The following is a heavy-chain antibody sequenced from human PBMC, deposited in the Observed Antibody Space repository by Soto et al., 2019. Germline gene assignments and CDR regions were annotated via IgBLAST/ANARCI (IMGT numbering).Heavy chain of an antibody. CDR3: AKDAGSVCSGGSCYFQAPDY. D-gene: IGHD2-15*01. Sequence: LRLSCAASGFAFNSVAMSWVGQAPGKGREWVSSISGSGGSTYYADPVRGRFTISRDNSKNTLYVQMNSLRVEDTAVYYCAKDAGSVCSGGSCYFQAPDYWGQGTLVTVSS. V-gene: IGHV3-23*01. CDR2: ISGSGGST. CDR1: GFAFNSVA. J-gene: IGHJ4*02.